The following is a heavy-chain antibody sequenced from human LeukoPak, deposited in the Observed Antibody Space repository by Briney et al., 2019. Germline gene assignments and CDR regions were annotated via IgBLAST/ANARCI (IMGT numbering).Heavy chain of an antibody. CDR3: AREVAGTPWIDY. CDR2: IYYNGGT. V-gene: IGHV4-39*02. D-gene: IGHD6-19*01. CDR1: GSSISSSSYY. J-gene: IGHJ4*02. Sequence: SETLSLTCTVSGSSISSSSYYWGWIRQPPGKGLEWIGNIYYNGGTYYNPSLKSRVTISVDTSKNQFSLKLSSVTAADAAVYFCAREVAGTPWIDYWGQGTLVTVSS.